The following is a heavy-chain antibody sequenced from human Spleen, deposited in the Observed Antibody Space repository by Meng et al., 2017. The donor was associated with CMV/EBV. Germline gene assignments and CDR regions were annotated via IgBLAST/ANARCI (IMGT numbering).Heavy chain of an antibody. J-gene: IGHJ4*02. CDR3: ARDFSTAELSLDY. V-gene: IGHV3-21*01. D-gene: IGHD2/OR15-2a*01. CDR2: ISSSSSYI. CDR1: GVTFSSYY. Sequence: ASGVTFSSYYMNWARQAPGKGLEWVSSISSSSSYIYYADSVKGRFTISRDNAKKSLYLQMNSLRAEDTAVYYCARDFSTAELSLDYWGQGTLVTVSS.